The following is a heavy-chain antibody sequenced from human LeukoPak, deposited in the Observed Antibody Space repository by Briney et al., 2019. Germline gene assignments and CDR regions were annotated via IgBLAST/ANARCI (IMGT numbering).Heavy chain of an antibody. CDR1: GGSISSYY. CDR2: IYYSGST. CDR3: ARAEGVDYYDSSGYYYVASGFDY. V-gene: IGHV4-59*01. J-gene: IGHJ4*02. D-gene: IGHD3-22*01. Sequence: SETLSLTCTVSGGSISSYYWSWIRQPPGKGLEWIGYIYYSGSTNYNPSLKSRVTISVDTSKNQFSLKLSSVTAADTAVYYCARAEGVDYYDSSGYYYVASGFDYWGQGTLVTVSS.